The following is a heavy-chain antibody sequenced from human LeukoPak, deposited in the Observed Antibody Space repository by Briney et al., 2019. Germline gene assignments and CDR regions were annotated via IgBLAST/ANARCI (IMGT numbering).Heavy chain of an antibody. CDR3: ARGEDGDYYFQH. V-gene: IGHV4-39*01. CDR1: GGSISSSSYY. D-gene: IGHD4-17*01. J-gene: IGHJ1*01. Sequence: PSETLSLTCTVSGGSISSSSYYCGWIRQPPGKGLEWIGSIYYSGSTYYNPSLKSRVTISVDTSKNQFSLKLSSVTAADTAVYYCARGEDGDYYFQHWGQGTLVTVSS. CDR2: IYYSGST.